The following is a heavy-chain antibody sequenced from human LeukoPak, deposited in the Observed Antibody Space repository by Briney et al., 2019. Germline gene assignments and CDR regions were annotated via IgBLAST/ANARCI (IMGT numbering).Heavy chain of an antibody. J-gene: IGHJ4*02. CDR1: GGSISSYY. Sequence: PSETLSLTCTVSGGSISSYYWSWIRQPPGKGLEWIGYIYYSGSTNYNPSLKSRVTISVDTSKNQFSLKLSSVTAADTAVYFCARDLFYDILTGYYNDGFDYWGQGTLVTVSS. CDR2: IYYSGST. CDR3: ARDLFYDILTGYYNDGFDY. D-gene: IGHD3-9*01. V-gene: IGHV4-59*12.